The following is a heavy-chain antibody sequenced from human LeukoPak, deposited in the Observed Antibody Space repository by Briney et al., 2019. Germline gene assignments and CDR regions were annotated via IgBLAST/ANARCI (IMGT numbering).Heavy chain of an antibody. CDR2: ISWDGGST. CDR3: AKGGGYYDIYDAFDI. D-gene: IGHD3-22*01. V-gene: IGHV3-43D*03. Sequence: GGSLRLSCAASGFTFDDHAMHWVRQAPGKGLEWVFFISWDGGSTYYADSVKGRFTISRDNSKNSLYLQMNSLRAEDTALYYCAKGGGYYDIYDAFDIWGQGTMVTVSS. J-gene: IGHJ3*02. CDR1: GFTFDDHA.